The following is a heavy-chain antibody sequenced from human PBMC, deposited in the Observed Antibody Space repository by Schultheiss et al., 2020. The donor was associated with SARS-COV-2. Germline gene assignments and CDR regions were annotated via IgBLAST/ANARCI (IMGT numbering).Heavy chain of an antibody. V-gene: IGHV3-11*01. CDR1: GFTFNDYY. D-gene: IGHD5-18*01. Sequence: GGSLRLSCAASGFTFNDYYMSWIRQAPGKGLEWISYISSSGSTIYYADSVKGRFTISRDNAKNSLYLQMNSLRAEDTAVYYCTTNRGYSYGYREYYFDYWGQGTLVTVSS. CDR2: ISSSGSTI. CDR3: TTNRGYSYGYREYYFDY. J-gene: IGHJ4*02.